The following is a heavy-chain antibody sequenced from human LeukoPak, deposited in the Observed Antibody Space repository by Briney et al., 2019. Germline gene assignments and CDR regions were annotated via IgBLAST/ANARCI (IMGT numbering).Heavy chain of an antibody. CDR3: AKDGGSSSWYDAFDI. V-gene: IGHV3-23*01. Sequence: KAGGSLRLSCAASGFTFSSYAMSWVRQAPGKGLEWVSAISGSGGSTYYADSVKSRFTISRDNSKNTLYLQMNSLRAEDTAVYYCAKDGGSSSWYDAFDIWGQGTMVTVSS. CDR2: ISGSGGST. D-gene: IGHD6-13*01. J-gene: IGHJ3*02. CDR1: GFTFSSYA.